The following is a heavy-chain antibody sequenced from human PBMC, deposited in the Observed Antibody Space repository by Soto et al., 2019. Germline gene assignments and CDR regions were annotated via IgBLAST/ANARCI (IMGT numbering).Heavy chain of an antibody. D-gene: IGHD3-3*01. J-gene: IGHJ4*02. Sequence: EVQLLESGGGLVQPGGSLRLSCAASGFTFSSYAMSWVRQAPGKGLEWVSAITGSGESTYYADSVKGRFTVSRDNSKNTLYLQMNSLRAEDTAVDYCAKVFVFTIREGFDYWGLGTLVTVSS. CDR1: GFTFSSYA. CDR3: AKVFVFTIREGFDY. CDR2: ITGSGEST. V-gene: IGHV3-23*01.